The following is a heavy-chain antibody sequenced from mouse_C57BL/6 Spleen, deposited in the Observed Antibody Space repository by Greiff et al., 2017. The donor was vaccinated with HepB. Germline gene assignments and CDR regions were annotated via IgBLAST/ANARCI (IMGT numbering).Heavy chain of an antibody. CDR2: INPSSGYT. J-gene: IGHJ2*01. CDR3: ARTLLLRYQYYFDY. D-gene: IGHD1-1*01. V-gene: IGHV1-4*01. CDR1: GYTFTSYT. Sequence: QVQLQQSGAELARPGASVKMSCKASGYTFTSYTMHWVKQRPGQGLEWIGYINPSSGYTKYNQKFKDKATLTADKSSSTAYMQLSSLTSEHSAVYYCARTLLLRYQYYFDYWGQGTTLTVSS.